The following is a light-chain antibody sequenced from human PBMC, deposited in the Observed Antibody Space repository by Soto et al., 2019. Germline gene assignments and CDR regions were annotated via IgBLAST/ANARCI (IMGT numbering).Light chain of an antibody. CDR2: GAS. J-gene: IGKJ3*01. CDR3: QQYGSSFT. V-gene: IGKV3-20*01. CDR1: QSISSRY. Sequence: EIVLTQSPGTLSLSPGERVTLSCRASQSISSRYLAWYQQKPGQAPRLLIYGASSRATGIPDRFSGSGSGTDFILTISRLEPEDFAVYYCQQYGSSFTFGPGTKVDIK.